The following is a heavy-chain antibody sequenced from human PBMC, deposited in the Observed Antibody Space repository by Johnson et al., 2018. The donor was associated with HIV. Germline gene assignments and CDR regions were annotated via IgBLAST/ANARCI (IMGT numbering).Heavy chain of an antibody. V-gene: IGHV3-7*01. D-gene: IGHD6-19*01. CDR3: ARDKFTGRQWLSYDDAFDI. CDR1: GFTVSSNY. CDR2: IKQDGSEK. Sequence: VQLVESGGGLIQPGGSLRLSCAASGFTVSSNYMSWVRQAPEKGLEWVANIKQDGSEKYYVDSVKGRFTISRDNAKNSLYLQMNSLRAEDTAVYYCARDKFTGRQWLSYDDAFDIWGQGTMVTVSS. J-gene: IGHJ3*02.